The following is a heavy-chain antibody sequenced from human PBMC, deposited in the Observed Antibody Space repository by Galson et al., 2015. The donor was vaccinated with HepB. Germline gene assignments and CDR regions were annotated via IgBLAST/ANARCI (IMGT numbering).Heavy chain of an antibody. V-gene: IGHV1-24*01. J-gene: IGHJ4*02. Sequence: SVKVSGKVSGYTLTELSMHWVRQAPGKGLEWMGGFDPEDGETIYAQKFQGRVTMTEDTSTDTAYMELSSLRSEDTAVYYCATDLGYGDSHAAYWGQGTLVTVSS. D-gene: IGHD4-17*01. CDR2: FDPEDGET. CDR1: GYTLTELS. CDR3: ATDLGYGDSHAAY.